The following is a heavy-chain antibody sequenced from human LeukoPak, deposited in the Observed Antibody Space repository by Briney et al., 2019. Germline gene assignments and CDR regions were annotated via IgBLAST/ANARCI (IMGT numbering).Heavy chain of an antibody. CDR1: GFTFDDYA. Sequence: PGRSLRLSCAASGFTFDDYAMHWVRQAPGKGLEWVSGISWNSGSIGYADSVKGRFTISRDNAKNSLYLQMNSLRAEDTALYYCAKGITRRYYYGMDVWGQGTTVTVSS. J-gene: IGHJ6*02. CDR2: ISWNSGSI. V-gene: IGHV3-9*01. CDR3: AKGITRRYYYGMDV.